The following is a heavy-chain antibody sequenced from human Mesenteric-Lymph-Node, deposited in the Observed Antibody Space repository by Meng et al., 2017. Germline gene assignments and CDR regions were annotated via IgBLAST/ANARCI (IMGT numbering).Heavy chain of an antibody. CDR3: TTHHIVVVPAAKVRGNY. Sequence: GESLKISCAASGFTIRTYWMSWVRQASGKGLEWVGRIRSKANSYATAYAASVKGRFTIPRDDSKNTAYLQMNSLKTEDTAVYYCTTHHIVVVPAAKVRGNYWGQGTLVTVSS. V-gene: IGHV3-73*01. CDR2: IRSKANSYAT. D-gene: IGHD2-2*01. J-gene: IGHJ4*02. CDR1: GFTIRTYW.